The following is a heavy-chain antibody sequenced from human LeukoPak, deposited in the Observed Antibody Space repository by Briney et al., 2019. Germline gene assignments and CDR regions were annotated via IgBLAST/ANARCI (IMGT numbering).Heavy chain of an antibody. CDR1: GFTFSSYG. Sequence: GGSLRLSCAASGFTFSSYGMSWVRQAPGKGLEWVSGISDNSGTTYYADSVKGRFTISRDNSKNTLYLQMNSLRAEDTAVYYCARANMVRGVGLFFDRNWFDPWGQGTLVTVSS. D-gene: IGHD3-10*01. J-gene: IGHJ5*02. CDR2: ISDNSGTT. CDR3: ARANMVRGVGLFFDRNWFDP. V-gene: IGHV3-23*01.